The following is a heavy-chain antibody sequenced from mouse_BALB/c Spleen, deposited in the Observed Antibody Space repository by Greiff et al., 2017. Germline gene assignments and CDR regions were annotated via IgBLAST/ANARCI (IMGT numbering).Heavy chain of an antibody. Sequence: EVQRVESGGGLVQPGGSLKLSCAASGFTFSSYTMSWVRQTPEKRLEWVAYISNGGGSTYYPDTVKGRFTISRDNAKNTLYLQMSSLKSEDTAMYYCARHGYDYAMDYWGQGTSVTVSS. CDR3: ARHGYDYAMDY. V-gene: IGHV5-12-2*01. CDR2: ISNGGGST. CDR1: GFTFSSYT. J-gene: IGHJ4*01. D-gene: IGHD2-2*01.